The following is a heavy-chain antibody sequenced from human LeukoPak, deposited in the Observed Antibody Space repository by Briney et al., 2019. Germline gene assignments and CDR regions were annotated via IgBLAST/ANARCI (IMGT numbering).Heavy chain of an antibody. V-gene: IGHV1-69*05. D-gene: IGHD4-11*01. J-gene: IGHJ5*02. CDR2: IIPIFGTA. Sequence: SVKVSCKASGGTFSSYAISWVRQAPGQGLEWMGGIIPIFGTANYAQKFQGRVTITTDESTSTAYMELSSLRSEDTAVYYCARGGSTTVTTKGSPFDPWGQGTLVTVSS. CDR1: GGTFSSYA. CDR3: ARGGSTTVTTKGSPFDP.